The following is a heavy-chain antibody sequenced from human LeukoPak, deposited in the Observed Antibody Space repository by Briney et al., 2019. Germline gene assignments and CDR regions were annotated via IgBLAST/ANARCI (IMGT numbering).Heavy chain of an antibody. CDR2: ISGSGGST. CDR1: GFTFSSYA. Sequence: GGSLRLSCAASGFTFSSYAISWVRQAPGKGLEWVSAISGSGGSTFYGDSVKGRFTISRDNSENTLYLQMNSLRAEDTAVYYCARVPYSSGPSNFDYWGQGTLVTVSS. J-gene: IGHJ4*02. D-gene: IGHD6-19*01. CDR3: ARVPYSSGPSNFDY. V-gene: IGHV3-23*01.